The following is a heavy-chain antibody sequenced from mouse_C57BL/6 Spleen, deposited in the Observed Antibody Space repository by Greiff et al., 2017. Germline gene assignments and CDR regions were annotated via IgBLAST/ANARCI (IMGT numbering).Heavy chain of an antibody. CDR1: GYAFSSSW. CDR3: ANYYSSSNYSMDY. CDR2: IYPGDGDT. V-gene: IGHV1-82*01. J-gene: IGHJ4*01. D-gene: IGHD1-1*01. Sequence: QVQLQQSGPELVKPGASVKISCKASGYAFSSSWMNWVKQRPGKGLEWIGRIYPGDGDTNYNGKFKGKATLTADKSSSTAYMQLSSLTSEYSAVYFCANYYSSSNYSMDYWGQGTSVTVSS.